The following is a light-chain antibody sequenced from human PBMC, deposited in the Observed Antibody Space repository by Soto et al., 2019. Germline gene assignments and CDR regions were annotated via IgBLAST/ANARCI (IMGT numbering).Light chain of an antibody. CDR1: QGISND. J-gene: IGKJ1*01. CDR2: AAS. Sequence: DIQMTQSPSSLSASIGDRVTISCRASQGISNDLAWYQQKPGKVPYLLIYAASTSHSGVPSRFRGSGSGTDXTXXISXXQPXXVATYYCQNYNSAPRTFGQGTKVDIK. V-gene: IGKV1-27*01. CDR3: QNYNSAPRT.